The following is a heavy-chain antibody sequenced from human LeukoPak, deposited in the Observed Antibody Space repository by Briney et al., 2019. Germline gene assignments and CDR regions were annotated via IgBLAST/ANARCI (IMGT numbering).Heavy chain of an antibody. D-gene: IGHD6-19*01. CDR3: ARDLGPHIAVARHFDY. CDR2: IKQDGSEK. CDR1: GFTFSSYW. J-gene: IGHJ4*02. V-gene: IGHV3-7*01. Sequence: PGRSLRLSCAASGFTFSSYWMSWVRQAPGKGLEWVANIKQDGSEKYYVDSVKGRFTISRDNAKNSLYLQMNSLRAEDTAVYYCARDLGPHIAVARHFDYWGQGTLVTVSS.